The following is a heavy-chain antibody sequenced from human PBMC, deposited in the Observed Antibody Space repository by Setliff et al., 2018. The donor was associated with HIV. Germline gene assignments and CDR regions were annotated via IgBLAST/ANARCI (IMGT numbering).Heavy chain of an antibody. CDR1: GASSSSHY. D-gene: IGHD3-16*01. CDR2: VYNSGTT. CDR3: ARMLWRWGNYFDY. Sequence: SETLSLTCTVSGASSSSHYWSWIRQPPGKAPEWIGYVYNSGTTKYNPSLKSRVTISVDTSKNQFSLKLSSVTATDTAVYYCARMLWRWGNYFDYWGQGTLVTVSS. J-gene: IGHJ4*02. V-gene: IGHV4-59*08.